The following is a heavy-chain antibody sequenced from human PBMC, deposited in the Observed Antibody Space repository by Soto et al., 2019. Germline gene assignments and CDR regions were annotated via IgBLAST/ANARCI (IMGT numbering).Heavy chain of an antibody. CDR1: GFSFRSYY. CDR3: ARDGLVGVVATINGLATPNYYYYYGMDV. V-gene: IGHV3-21*06. CDR2: ISPSSSFL. Sequence: GGSLRLSCAASGFSFRSYYLNWVRQAPGRGLEWVSSISPSSSFLSYADSVKGRFTISRDNAKSSVHLQMNSLRAEDTAVYYCARDGLVGVVATINGLATPNYYYYYGMDVWGQGTTVTVSS. D-gene: IGHD5-12*01. J-gene: IGHJ6*02.